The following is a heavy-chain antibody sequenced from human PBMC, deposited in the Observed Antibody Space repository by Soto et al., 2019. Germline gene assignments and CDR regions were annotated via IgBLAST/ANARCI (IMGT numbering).Heavy chain of an antibody. CDR3: ARASHKQQLVWARDFDI. J-gene: IGHJ3*02. CDR1: GGTFSSYA. Sequence: QVQLVQSGAEVKKPGSSVKVSCKASGGTFSSYAISWVRQAPGQGLEWMGGIIPIFGTANYAQKFQGRVTITADESTRTGYMEVSSLRSEDTAVYYCARASHKQQLVWARDFDIWGQGTMVTVSS. D-gene: IGHD6-13*01. V-gene: IGHV1-69*01. CDR2: IIPIFGTA.